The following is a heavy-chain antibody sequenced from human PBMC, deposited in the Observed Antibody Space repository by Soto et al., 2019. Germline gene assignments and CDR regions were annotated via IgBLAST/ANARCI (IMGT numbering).Heavy chain of an antibody. V-gene: IGHV3-30*04. CDR3: AKEWVYDSSGWSFDY. CDR1: GFTFSSYA. CDR2: VSDDGSNK. D-gene: IGHD3-22*01. Sequence: GGSLRLSCAASGFTFSSYAMHWVRQAPCKGLEWVAVVSDDGSNKYYADSVKGRFTISGDNSKNTLYLQMNSLRAEDTAVYYCAKEWVYDSSGWSFDYWGQGTLVTVSS. J-gene: IGHJ4*02.